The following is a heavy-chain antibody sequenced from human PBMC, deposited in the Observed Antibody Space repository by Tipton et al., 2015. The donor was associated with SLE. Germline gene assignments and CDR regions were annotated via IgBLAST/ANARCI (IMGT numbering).Heavy chain of an antibody. J-gene: IGHJ2*01. D-gene: IGHD5-12*01. CDR3: ARDRGGLRRNWYFDL. CDR2: ISWNSGSI. CDR1: GFTFDDYA. V-gene: IGHV3-9*01. Sequence: SLRLSCAASGFTFDDYAMHWVRQAPGKGLEWVSGISWNSGSIGYADSVKGRFTISRDNAKNSLYLQMNSLRAEDTAVYYCARDRGGLRRNWYFDLWGRGTLVTVSS.